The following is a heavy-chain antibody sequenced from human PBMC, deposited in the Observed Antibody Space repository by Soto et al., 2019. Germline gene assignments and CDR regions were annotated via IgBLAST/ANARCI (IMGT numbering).Heavy chain of an antibody. D-gene: IGHD5-12*01. V-gene: IGHV3-30*18. Sequence: GGSLRLSCAASGFTFSSYGMHWVRQAPGKGLEWVAVISYDGSNKYYADSVKGRFTISRDNSKNTLYLQMNSLRAEDTAVYYCAKDGVATPLGNDFDYWGQGTLVTVSS. CDR1: GFTFSSYG. CDR2: ISYDGSNK. J-gene: IGHJ4*02. CDR3: AKDGVATPLGNDFDY.